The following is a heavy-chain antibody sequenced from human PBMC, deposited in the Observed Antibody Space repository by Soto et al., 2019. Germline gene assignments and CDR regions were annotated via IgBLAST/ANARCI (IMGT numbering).Heavy chain of an antibody. CDR3: ARHRRFSGYTYFDY. D-gene: IGHD2-2*02. CDR2: ISGYNGNT. J-gene: IGHJ4*02. CDR1: GYTFATYG. Sequence: QARLVQSGPEMKMPGASVKVSCKTSGYTFATYGVSWVRQAPGQGLEWLGWISGYNGNTNYAKKVQDRVTLTTDTSTSTAYMELRSLRSDDTAVYYCARHRRFSGYTYFDYWGQGTLVTVSS. V-gene: IGHV1-18*01.